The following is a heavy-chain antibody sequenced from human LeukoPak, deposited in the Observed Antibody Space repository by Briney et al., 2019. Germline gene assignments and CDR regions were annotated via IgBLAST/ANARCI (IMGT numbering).Heavy chain of an antibody. Sequence: GGSLRLSCAASGFTFSSYGMHWVRQAPGKGLEWVAVISYDGSNKYYADSVKGRFTISRDNSKNTLYLQMNSLRAEDTAVYYCAKHPGDFTGIVNYYYMDVWGKGTTVTVSS. CDR3: AKHPGDFTGIVNYYYMDV. V-gene: IGHV3-30*18. D-gene: IGHD1-26*01. J-gene: IGHJ6*03. CDR1: GFTFSSYG. CDR2: ISYDGSNK.